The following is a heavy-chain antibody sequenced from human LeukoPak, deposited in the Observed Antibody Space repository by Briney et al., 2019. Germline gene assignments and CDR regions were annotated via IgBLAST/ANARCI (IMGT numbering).Heavy chain of an antibody. CDR1: GFTFSSYA. J-gene: IGHJ4*02. Sequence: GGSLRLSCAGSGFTFSSYAMSWVRQAPGKGLEWVSAMSADGGGTYIADSLKGRCTISRDNSKSTLSLQMNSLRDEDTAIYYCAKSSGASTYYFDYWGQGILVTVS. CDR3: AKSSGASTYYFDY. CDR2: MSADGGGT. V-gene: IGHV3-23*01. D-gene: IGHD2-15*01.